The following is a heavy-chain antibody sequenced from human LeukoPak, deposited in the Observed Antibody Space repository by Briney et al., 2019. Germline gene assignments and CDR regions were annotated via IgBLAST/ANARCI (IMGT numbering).Heavy chain of an antibody. D-gene: IGHD4-17*01. CDR1: GASVSGSAYY. CDR3: AREAHLHPHDTVTTAPLQLGVDY. J-gene: IGHJ4*02. Sequence: SETLSLTCTVSGASVSGSAYYWGWIRQPPGKGLEWIGSIYYSGSTYYNESLESRVTISIDTSKNQFSLKLSSVTAADTAVYYCAREAHLHPHDTVTTAPLQLGVDYWGQGTLVTVSS. V-gene: IGHV4-39*01. CDR2: IYYSGST.